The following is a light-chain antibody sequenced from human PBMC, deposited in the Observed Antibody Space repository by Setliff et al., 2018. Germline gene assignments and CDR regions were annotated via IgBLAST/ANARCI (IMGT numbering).Light chain of an antibody. J-gene: IGLJ2*01. V-gene: IGLV2-14*03. CDR2: DVD. CDR1: SSDIGGYNY. CDR3: TSYRSLCIV. Sequence: QSVLTQPASVSGSPGQSITISCTGTSSDIGGYNYVSWYQQFPGKAPNLIIYDVDKRPPGLSTRFSGSKSGNTAALTISGLQAEDEADYYCTSYRSLCIVFGGGTKVTVL.